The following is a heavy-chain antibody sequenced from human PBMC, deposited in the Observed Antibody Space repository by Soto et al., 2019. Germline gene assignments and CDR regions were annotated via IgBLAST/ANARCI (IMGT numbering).Heavy chain of an antibody. D-gene: IGHD3-16*02. V-gene: IGHV3-15*07. J-gene: IGHJ4*02. CDR3: TTDPPKFTFGGVIVLGL. Sequence: GGSLRLSCAASGFTFSNAWMNWVRQAPGKGLEWVGRIKSKTDGGTTDYAAPVKGRFTISRDDSKNTLYLQMNSLKTEDTAVYYCTTDPPKFTFGGVIVLGLWGQGTLVTVPS. CDR1: GFTFSNAW. CDR2: IKSKTDGGTT.